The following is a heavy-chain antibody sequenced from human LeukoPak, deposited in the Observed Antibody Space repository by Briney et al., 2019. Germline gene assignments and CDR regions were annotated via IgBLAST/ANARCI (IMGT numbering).Heavy chain of an antibody. J-gene: IGHJ4*02. D-gene: IGHD3-22*01. CDR2: ISGSGGST. V-gene: IGHV3-23*01. Sequence: GGSLRLSCAASGFTFSSYGMSWVRQAPGKGLQWVSAISGSGGSTYYADSGTGRFTISRDNSKNTLYLQMNSLSAEDTAVYYCAKDRPTGSGYSCYFDYWGQGTLVTVSS. CDR3: AKDRPTGSGYSCYFDY. CDR1: GFTFSSYG.